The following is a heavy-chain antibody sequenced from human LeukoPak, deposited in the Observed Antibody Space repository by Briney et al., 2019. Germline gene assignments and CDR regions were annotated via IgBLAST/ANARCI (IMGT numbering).Heavy chain of an antibody. D-gene: IGHD3-22*01. CDR3: ARGAKYYYDSSGYPY. J-gene: IGHJ4*02. V-gene: IGHV4-4*07. Sequence: PSETLSLTCSVSGGSVSSYYWSWIRQPAEKGLEWIGRIYTSGNTDYNPSLKGRVTMSVDTSKNHFSLKLTSVTAADTAVYYCARGAKYYYDSSGYPYWGQGTLVTVSS. CDR1: GGSVSSYY. CDR2: IYTSGNT.